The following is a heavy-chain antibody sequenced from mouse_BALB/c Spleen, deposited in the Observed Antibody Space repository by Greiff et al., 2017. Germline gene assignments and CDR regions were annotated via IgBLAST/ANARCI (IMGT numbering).Heavy chain of an antibody. Sequence: EVHLVESGGGLVQPGGSMKLSCVASGFTFSNYWMNWVRQSPEKGLEWVAEIRLKSNNYATHYAESVKGRFTISRDDSKSSVYLQMNNLRAEDTGIYYGTRPGIAYWGQGTLVTVSA. CDR1: GFTFSNYW. J-gene: IGHJ3*01. V-gene: IGHV6-6*02. CDR3: TRPGIAY. D-gene: IGHD4-1*01. CDR2: IRLKSNNYAT.